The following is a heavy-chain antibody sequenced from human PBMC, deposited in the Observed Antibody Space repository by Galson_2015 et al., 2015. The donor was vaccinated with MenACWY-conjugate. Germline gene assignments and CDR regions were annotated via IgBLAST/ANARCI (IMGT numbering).Heavy chain of an antibody. D-gene: IGHD2-2*01. CDR1: GYNFITYW. CDR3: VKHHLRTSHCAFDF. V-gene: IGHV5-51*01. CDR2: ISTIDSKT. Sequence: QSGAEVKKPGESLQISCKGSGYNFITYWIGWVRQMPGKGLEWVGLISTIDSKTRYSPAFDGQVTISADKSINTASLQWSSLKASDTAMYYCVKHHLRTSHCAFDFWGQGTLVTVSS. J-gene: IGHJ4*02.